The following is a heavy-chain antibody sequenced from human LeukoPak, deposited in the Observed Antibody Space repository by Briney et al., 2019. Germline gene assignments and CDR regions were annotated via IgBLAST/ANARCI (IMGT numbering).Heavy chain of an antibody. CDR1: GFTFSSYG. Sequence: GGSLRLSCAASGFTFSSYGMSWVRQAPEKGLQWVSAISGGGVSTYYADSVRGRFTISRDNSKNTLYLQMNSLRAEDTAVYYCAKARYSGSYRIFDYWGQGTLVTVSS. J-gene: IGHJ4*02. V-gene: IGHV3-23*01. D-gene: IGHD1-26*01. CDR3: AKARYSGSYRIFDY. CDR2: ISGGGVST.